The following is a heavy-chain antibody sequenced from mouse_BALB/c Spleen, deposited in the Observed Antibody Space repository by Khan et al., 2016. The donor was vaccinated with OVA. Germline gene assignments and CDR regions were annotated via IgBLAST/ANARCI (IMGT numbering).Heavy chain of an antibody. Sequence: EVELVESGGGLVKPGGSLKLSCAASGFTFSSYAMSWVRQTPEKRLEWVATISSGGSYTYYPDSVKGRFTISRDNAKNTLYLQMSSLRSEDTAMYYGARRFTDYWGQGTTLTVSS. CDR3: ARRFTDY. CDR2: ISSGGSYT. J-gene: IGHJ2*01. V-gene: IGHV5-9-3*01. CDR1: GFTFSSYA.